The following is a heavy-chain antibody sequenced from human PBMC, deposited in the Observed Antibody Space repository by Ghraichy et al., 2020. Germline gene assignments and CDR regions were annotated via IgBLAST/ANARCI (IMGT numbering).Heavy chain of an antibody. D-gene: IGHD2-21*02. V-gene: IGHV3-66*01. CDR3: ARAYCGGDCYSIDAFDI. J-gene: IGHJ3*02. Sequence: GGSLRLSCAASGFTVSSNYMSWVRQAPGKGLEWVSVIYSGGSTYYADSVKGRFTISRDNSKNTLYLQMNSLRAEDTAVYYCARAYCGGDCYSIDAFDIWGQGTMVTVSS. CDR2: IYSGGST. CDR1: GFTVSSNY.